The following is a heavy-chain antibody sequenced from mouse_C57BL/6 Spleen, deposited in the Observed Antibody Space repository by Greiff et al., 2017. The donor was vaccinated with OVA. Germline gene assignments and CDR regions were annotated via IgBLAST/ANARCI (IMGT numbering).Heavy chain of an antibody. CDR1: GFNITDYY. D-gene: IGHD1-1*01. CDR2: IYPEYGGT. CDR3: ARDYGSDWYFDV. V-gene: IGHV14-2*01. J-gene: IGHJ1*03. Sequence: VQLQQSGAELVKPGASVKLSCTASGFNITDYYMHWVKQRPEQGLAWIGRIYPEYGGTKYAPQFQGKATITADTSSNTAYLQLSSLASEDVAVYDCARDYGSDWYFDVWGTGTTVTVSS.